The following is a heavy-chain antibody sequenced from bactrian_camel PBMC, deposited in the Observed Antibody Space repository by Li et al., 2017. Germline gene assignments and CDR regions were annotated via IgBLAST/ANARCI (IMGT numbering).Heavy chain of an antibody. CDR3: AARRRILYSCSSLSAPDFGY. D-gene: IGHD1*01. CDR1: GYTYNRNC. J-gene: IGHJ6*01. Sequence: HVQLVESGGGSMQAGGSLRLSCAASGYTYNRNCMAWFRQAPGKEREGVARIATGSGNTYYADSVKGRFTISQVNAKNTVYLQMNSLKPEDTAMYYCAARRRILYSCSSLSAPDFGYWGQGTQVTVS. V-gene: IGHV3S1*01. CDR2: IATGSGNT.